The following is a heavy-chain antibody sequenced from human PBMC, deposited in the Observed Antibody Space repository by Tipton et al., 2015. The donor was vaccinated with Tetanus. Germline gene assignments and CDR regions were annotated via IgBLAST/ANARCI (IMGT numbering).Heavy chain of an antibody. D-gene: IGHD2/OR15-2a*01. Sequence: SLRLSCAASGFTFSSHWMNWVRQAPGKGLEWVVSISSTSSYKYYEDSMKGRFTISRDNAKNSLFLEVTSLRAEDTGTYYCATGNTLDFWGQGTLVTVSS. CDR2: ISSTSSYK. J-gene: IGHJ4*02. V-gene: IGHV3-21*06. CDR3: ATGNTLDF. CDR1: GFTFSSHW.